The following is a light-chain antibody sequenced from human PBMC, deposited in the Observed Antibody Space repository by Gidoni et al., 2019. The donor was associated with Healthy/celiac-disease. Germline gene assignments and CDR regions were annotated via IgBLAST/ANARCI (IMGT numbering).Light chain of an antibody. Sequence: EIVLTQSPGTLSLSPGERATLSCRASQSVSSSYLAWYQQKPGQAPGLLIYGASSRATGIPDRFSGSGSGTDFTLTISRLEPEDFEVYYYQQYGSSPPYTFGQGTKLEIK. CDR3: QQYGSSPPYT. CDR2: GAS. CDR1: QSVSSSY. J-gene: IGKJ2*01. V-gene: IGKV3-20*01.